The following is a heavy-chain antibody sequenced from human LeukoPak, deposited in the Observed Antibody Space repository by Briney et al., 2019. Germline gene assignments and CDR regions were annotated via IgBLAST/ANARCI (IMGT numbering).Heavy chain of an antibody. CDR1: GFTFSRIA. CDR2: INTDGSTT. V-gene: IGHV3-74*01. Sequence: PGGSLRLSCAASGFTFSRIAMTWVRQAPGKGLVWVSRINTDGSTTSYADSVNGRFSISRDNAKNTLYLQMNSLRAEDTAVYYCARDYDGNFAVEYWGQGTLVTVSS. CDR3: ARDYDGNFAVEY. J-gene: IGHJ4*02. D-gene: IGHD4-23*01.